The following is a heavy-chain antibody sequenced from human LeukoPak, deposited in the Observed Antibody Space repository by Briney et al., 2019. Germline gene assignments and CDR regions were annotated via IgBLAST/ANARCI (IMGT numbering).Heavy chain of an antibody. D-gene: IGHD2-2*01. V-gene: IGHV4-39*01. CDR3: ARQYCSSTSCYYYYYHMDV. CDR2: VFHSGST. CDR1: GDSISSSSYY. Sequence: SETLSLTCTVSGDSISSSSYYWGWIRQPPGKGLEWIGSVFHSGSTYYNPSLKSRVTIFVDTSKNQFSLKLSSVTAADTAVYYCARQYCSSTSCYYYYYHMDVWGKGTTVTVSS. J-gene: IGHJ6*03.